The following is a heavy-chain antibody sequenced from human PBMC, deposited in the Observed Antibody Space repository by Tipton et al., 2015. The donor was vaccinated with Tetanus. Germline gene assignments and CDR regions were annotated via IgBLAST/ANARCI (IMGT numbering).Heavy chain of an antibody. CDR1: GFTFSSYA. D-gene: IGHD5-18*01. Sequence: SLRLSCSASGFTFSSYAMHWVRQAPGKGLEYVSAISSNGGSTYYADSVKGRFTISRDNSKNTLYLQMSSLRAEDTAVYYCVKDGDPGSVQLWLPNYFDYWGQGTLVTVSS. CDR3: VKDGDPGSVQLWLPNYFDY. CDR2: ISSNGGST. J-gene: IGHJ4*02. V-gene: IGHV3-64D*08.